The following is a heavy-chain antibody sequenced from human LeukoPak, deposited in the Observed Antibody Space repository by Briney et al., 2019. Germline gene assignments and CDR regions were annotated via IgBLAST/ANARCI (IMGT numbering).Heavy chain of an antibody. D-gene: IGHD3-22*01. J-gene: IGHJ4*02. Sequence: GGSLRLSCAASGFTFSNYAMSWVRQAPGKGLEWVSAISGSGGSTYYADSVKGRFTISRDNSKNTLYLQMNSLRAVDTAVYYCAKDVYYYDSSGRNIIYYFDYWGQGTLVTVSS. CDR3: AKDVYYYDSSGRNIIYYFDY. CDR1: GFTFSNYA. V-gene: IGHV3-23*01. CDR2: ISGSGGST.